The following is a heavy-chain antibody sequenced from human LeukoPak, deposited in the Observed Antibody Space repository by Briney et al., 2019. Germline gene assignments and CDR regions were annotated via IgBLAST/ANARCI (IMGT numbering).Heavy chain of an antibody. V-gene: IGHV3-48*01. J-gene: IGHJ4*02. CDR1: GFTFSSYS. CDR2: ISSSSSTI. D-gene: IGHD6-19*01. Sequence: GGSLRLSCAASGFTFSSYSMNWVRQAPGKGLEWVSYISSSSSTIYYADSVKGRFTISRDNAKNSLYLQMNSLRAEDTAVYYCARLIAVAGTVYWGQGTLVTVSS. CDR3: ARLIAVAGTVY.